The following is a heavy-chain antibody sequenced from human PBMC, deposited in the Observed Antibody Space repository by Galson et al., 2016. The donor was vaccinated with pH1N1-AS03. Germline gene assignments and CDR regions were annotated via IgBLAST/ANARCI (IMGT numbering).Heavy chain of an antibody. CDR1: GYTFTTYG. CDR3: VRESEISGVVFFNY. Sequence: SVKVSCKASGYTFTTYGISWVRQAPGQGLEWMGWISAYYGDTHFAHKFQERVTLTRDTSTATAYKELRNLRSDDTAVYYCVRESEISGVVFFNYWGQGTLVTVSS. J-gene: IGHJ4*02. D-gene: IGHD3-3*01. V-gene: IGHV1-18*01. CDR2: ISAYYGDT.